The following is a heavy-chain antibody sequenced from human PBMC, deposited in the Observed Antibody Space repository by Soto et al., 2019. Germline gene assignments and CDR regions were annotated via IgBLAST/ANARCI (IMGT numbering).Heavy chain of an antibody. CDR3: ARGERGVPTAAYFYGMDV. CDR2: INPKSGGT. D-gene: IGHD2-2*01. J-gene: IGHJ6*02. CDR1: GYTFNGNY. V-gene: IGHV1-2*02. Sequence: ASVKVSCKASGYTFNGNYLHWVRQAPGQRLEWMGWINPKSGGTNYAQKFQGRVTMTRDTSLSTAYMELSSLRSDDTAVYYCARGERGVPTAAYFYGMDVWGQGTTVTVSS.